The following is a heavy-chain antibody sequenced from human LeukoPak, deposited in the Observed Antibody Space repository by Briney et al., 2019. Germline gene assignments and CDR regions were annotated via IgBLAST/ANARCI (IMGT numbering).Heavy chain of an antibody. Sequence: SETLSLTCTVSGGSISIYYWSWIRQPAGKGLEWIGRIYTSGSTNYNPSLKSRVTMSVDTSKNQFSLKLSSVTAADTAVYYCARGPTTVTRAFDYWGQGTLVTVSS. CDR3: ARGPTTVTRAFDY. V-gene: IGHV4-4*07. CDR1: GGSISIYY. J-gene: IGHJ4*02. CDR2: IYTSGST. D-gene: IGHD4-17*01.